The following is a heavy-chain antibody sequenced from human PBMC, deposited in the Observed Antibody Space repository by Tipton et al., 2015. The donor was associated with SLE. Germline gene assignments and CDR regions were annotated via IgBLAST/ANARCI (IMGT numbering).Heavy chain of an antibody. CDR1: DGSISDYY. V-gene: IGHV4-4*07. D-gene: IGHD6-19*01. CDR3: ARHEYSSGWSNY. J-gene: IGHJ4*02. CDR2: IYASGST. Sequence: TLSLTCTVSDGSISDYYWTWIRQPAGEGLEWIGRIYASGSTNYNPSLRSRAAMSVDASKSHFSLKLTSVTAADTAVYYCARHEYSSGWSNYWGQGTLVTVSS.